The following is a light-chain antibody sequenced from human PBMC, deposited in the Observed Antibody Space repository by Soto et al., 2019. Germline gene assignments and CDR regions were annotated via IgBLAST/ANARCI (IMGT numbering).Light chain of an antibody. J-gene: IGKJ1*01. CDR2: GAS. CDR3: QQYGSSPRT. Sequence: EIVLTQSPGTLSLSPGERATLSCRASQSVSNSYIAWYQQKPGQAPRHLIYGASTRATGIPDRFSGSGSGTDFALTISRLEPEDYAEYYCQQYGSSPRTFGPGTKVEIK. V-gene: IGKV3-20*01. CDR1: QSVSNSY.